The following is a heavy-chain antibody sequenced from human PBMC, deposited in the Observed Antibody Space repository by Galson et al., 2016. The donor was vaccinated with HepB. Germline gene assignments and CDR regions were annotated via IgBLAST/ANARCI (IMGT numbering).Heavy chain of an antibody. CDR1: GFTFATYP. V-gene: IGHV3-23*01. D-gene: IGHD1-1*01. Sequence: SLRLSCAGSGFTFATYPMSWVRQAPGKGLEWVSGIRGSGGGIDYADSMKGRFTISRDNSKNTLYLQMSSLRAEDTAVYYCARAYQYTLDYWGQGTLVTVSS. J-gene: IGHJ4*02. CDR2: IRGSGGGI. CDR3: ARAYQYTLDY.